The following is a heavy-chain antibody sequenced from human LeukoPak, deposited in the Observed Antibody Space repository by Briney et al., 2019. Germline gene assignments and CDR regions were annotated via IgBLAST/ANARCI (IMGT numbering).Heavy chain of an antibody. Sequence: SVKGSCKASGYTFTSYYMHWVRQAPVQGLEWMGIINPSCCSTSYPQKFQGRVTMHRDLSTSTASMELSSLRSEARAVYSCASAAARWGFDYWGQGSLVTVSS. CDR3: ASAAARWGFDY. CDR1: GYTFTSYY. D-gene: IGHD6-6*01. V-gene: IGHV1-46*01. CDR2: INPSCCST. J-gene: IGHJ4*02.